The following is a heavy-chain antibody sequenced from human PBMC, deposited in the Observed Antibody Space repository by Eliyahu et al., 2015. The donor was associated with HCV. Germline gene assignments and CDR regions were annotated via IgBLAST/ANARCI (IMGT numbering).Heavy chain of an antibody. CDR3: TTGDSSGWYHPAEYFQH. D-gene: IGHD6-19*01. V-gene: IGHV3-15*07. J-gene: IGHJ1*01. Sequence: EVQLVESGGGLVKPGGSLRLSCAASGFTFSNAWMNWVRQAPGKGLEWVGRIKSKTDGGTTDYAAPVKGRFTISRDDSKNTLYLQMNSLKTEDTAVYYCTTGDSSGWYHPAEYFQHWGQGTLVTVSS. CDR2: IKSKTDGGTT. CDR1: GFTFSNAW.